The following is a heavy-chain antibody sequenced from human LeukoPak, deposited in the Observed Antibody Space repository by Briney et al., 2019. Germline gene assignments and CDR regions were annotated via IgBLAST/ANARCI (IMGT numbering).Heavy chain of an antibody. CDR3: ARGVFHPFYYHYYLDV. V-gene: IGHV3-30*04. CDR1: GFTFSSYA. Sequence: GESLKISCPVSGFTFSSYAMHWVRQAPGKGLEWVAVISYDGSNKYHADSVKGRFTISRDNSKNTLYLQMNSLRAEDTAVFYCARGVFHPFYYHYYLDVWGKGTTVTVSS. J-gene: IGHJ6*03. CDR2: ISYDGSNK.